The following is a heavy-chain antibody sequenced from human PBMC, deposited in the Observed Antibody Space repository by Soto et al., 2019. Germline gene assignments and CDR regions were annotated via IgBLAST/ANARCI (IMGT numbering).Heavy chain of an antibody. CDR3: ARDAFEIYYKFGLDV. Sequence: WGSLRLSCAASGFSFIDYEINFCRQAPVKGLEWLSYISSSGGTIKYADSVKGRFTISRDNAKNSLYLQMHSLRADDTAVYYCARDAFEIYYKFGLDVWGQGTPVTVSS. D-gene: IGHD3-10*01. CDR1: GFSFIDYE. V-gene: IGHV3-48*03. J-gene: IGHJ6*02. CDR2: ISSSGGTI.